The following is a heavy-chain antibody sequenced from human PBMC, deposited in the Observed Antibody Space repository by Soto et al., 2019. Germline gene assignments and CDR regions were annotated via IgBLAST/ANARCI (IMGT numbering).Heavy chain of an antibody. CDR3: AKDVVVGATTGLGDYYYYYGMDV. CDR2: ISYDGSNK. CDR1: GFTFSSYG. J-gene: IGHJ6*02. D-gene: IGHD1-26*01. Sequence: AGGSLRLSCAASGFTFSSYGMHWVRQAPGKGLERVAVISYDGSNKYYADSVKGRFTISRDNSKNTLYLQMNSLRAEDTAVYYCAKDVVVGATTGLGDYYYYYGMDVWGQGTTVTVSS. V-gene: IGHV3-30*18.